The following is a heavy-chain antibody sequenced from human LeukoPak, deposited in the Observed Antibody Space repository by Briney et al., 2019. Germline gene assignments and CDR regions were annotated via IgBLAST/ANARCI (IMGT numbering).Heavy chain of an antibody. D-gene: IGHD3-9*01. CDR3: AREGDISTGYSFDY. CDR1: GYTFTSYA. Sequence: GASVKVSCKASGYTFTSYAMNWVRQAPGQGLEWMGWISAYNGNTHYAQKLQGRVTMTTDTSTSTAYMELRSLRSDDTAVYYCAREGDISTGYSFDYWGQGTLVTVSS. J-gene: IGHJ4*02. CDR2: ISAYNGNT. V-gene: IGHV1-18*01.